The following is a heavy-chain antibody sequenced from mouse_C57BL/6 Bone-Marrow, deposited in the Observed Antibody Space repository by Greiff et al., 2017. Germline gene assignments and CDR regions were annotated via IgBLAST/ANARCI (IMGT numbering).Heavy chain of an antibody. CDR2: IWRGGST. CDR1: GFSLTSYG. D-gene: IGHD1-1*01. CDR3: ARRDYYGSSYAFYAMDY. V-gene: IGHV2-2*01. J-gene: IGHJ4*01. Sequence: QVQLQQSGPGLVQPSQSLSITCTVSGFSLTSYGVHWVRQSPGKGLEWLGVIWRGGSTDYNAAFISRLSISKDNSKSQVFFKMNSLQADETAIYYCARRDYYGSSYAFYAMDYWGQGTSVTVSS.